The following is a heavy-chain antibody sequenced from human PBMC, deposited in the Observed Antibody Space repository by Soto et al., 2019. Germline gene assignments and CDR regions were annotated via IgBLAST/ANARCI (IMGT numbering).Heavy chain of an antibody. D-gene: IGHD6-13*01. J-gene: IGHJ4*02. Sequence: EVQLLESGGGLVQPGGSLRLSCAASGFTLNNYGMSWVRQAPGKGLEWVSAISPNGQGIYYADSAKGRFIISKDNSKNTVFLHMDRLAADDTAGYDCAKDRGYPRDDFNYGGQGTLVTVSS. CDR3: AKDRGYPRDDFNY. CDR1: GFTLNNYG. V-gene: IGHV3-23*01. CDR2: ISPNGQGI.